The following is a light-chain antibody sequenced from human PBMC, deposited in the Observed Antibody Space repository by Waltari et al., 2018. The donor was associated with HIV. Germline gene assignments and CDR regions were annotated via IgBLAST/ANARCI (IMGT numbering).Light chain of an antibody. Sequence: DIVLTQTPLSLSVTPGQPASISCKSSQSLLHSDGKTDLYWYLQRPGQPPQPLMYEVSTRFAGVPDRFSGSGSGTDFTLRISRVEAEDVGVYYCMQTVQLSWTFGQGTKVQIK. CDR2: EVS. V-gene: IGKV2D-29*01. J-gene: IGKJ1*01. CDR3: MQTVQLSWT. CDR1: QSLLHSDGKTD.